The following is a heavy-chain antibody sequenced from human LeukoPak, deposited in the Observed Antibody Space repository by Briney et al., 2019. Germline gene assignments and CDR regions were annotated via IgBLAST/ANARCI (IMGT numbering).Heavy chain of an antibody. Sequence: SETLSLTCTVSGGSISSYYWSWIRQPPGKGLEWIGYIYYSGSTNYNPSLKSRVTISVDTSKNQFSLKLSYVTAADTAVYYCARDQGSSWLDYWGQGTLVTVSS. CDR2: IYYSGST. CDR3: ARDQGSSWLDY. CDR1: GGSISSYY. D-gene: IGHD6-13*01. V-gene: IGHV4-59*01. J-gene: IGHJ4*02.